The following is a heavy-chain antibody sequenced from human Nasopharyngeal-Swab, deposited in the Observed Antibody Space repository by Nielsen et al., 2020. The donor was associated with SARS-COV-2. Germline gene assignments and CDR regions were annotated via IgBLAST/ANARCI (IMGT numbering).Heavy chain of an antibody. J-gene: IGHJ6*03. CDR3: AKHPITIYYYYMDV. D-gene: IGHD5-24*01. Sequence: GGSLRLSCAASGFTFNNYNFNWVRQAPGKGLEWVSSISSSSSYIYYADSVKGRFTISRDNSKNTLYLQMNSLRAEDTAVYYCAKHPITIYYYYMDVWGKGTTVTVSS. CDR2: ISSSSSYI. CDR1: GFTFNNYN. V-gene: IGHV3-21*04.